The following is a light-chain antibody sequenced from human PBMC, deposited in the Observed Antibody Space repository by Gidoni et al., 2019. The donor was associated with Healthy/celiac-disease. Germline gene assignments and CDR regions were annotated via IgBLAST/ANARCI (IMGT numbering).Light chain of an antibody. CDR1: QSVSSY. Sequence: EIVLTQYPATLSLSPGERATLSCRASQSVSSYVAWYQQQPGQAPRLLIYDASNRATGIPARFSGSGSGTDFTLTISSLEPEDFAVYYCQQRSNWPPFFGGGTKVEIK. CDR2: DAS. J-gene: IGKJ4*01. V-gene: IGKV3-11*01. CDR3: QQRSNWPPF.